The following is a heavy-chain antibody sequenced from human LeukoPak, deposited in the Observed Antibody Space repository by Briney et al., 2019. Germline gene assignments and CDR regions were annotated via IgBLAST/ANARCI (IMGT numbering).Heavy chain of an antibody. D-gene: IGHD6-19*01. CDR2: IKQDGSEK. CDR1: GLTFNKYW. Sequence: GGSLRLSCEASGLTFNKYWMTWVRQAPGKGLEWVANIKQDGSEKNYVDSVKGRFTISRDNAENSLSLRMNSLSAEDTAVYYCATGYSSGWYFYFQHWGQGSLVSVSS. V-gene: IGHV3-7*01. J-gene: IGHJ1*01. CDR3: ATGYSSGWYFYFQH.